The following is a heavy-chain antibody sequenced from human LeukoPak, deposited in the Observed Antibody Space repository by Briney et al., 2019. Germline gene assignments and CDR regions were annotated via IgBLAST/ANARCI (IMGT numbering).Heavy chain of an antibody. D-gene: IGHD3-22*01. CDR2: ISGNGGTT. J-gene: IGHJ4*02. V-gene: IGHV3-64*03. CDR1: GFTFSSYA. Sequence: GGSLRLSCSASGFTFSSYAMHWVRQAPGRGLEYVSAISGNGGTTYYADSVKGRFTISRDNSKNTLYLQMSSLRREDTAVYYCVKGAESFCDSRSDYWGQGTLVTVSS. CDR3: VKGAESFCDSRSDY.